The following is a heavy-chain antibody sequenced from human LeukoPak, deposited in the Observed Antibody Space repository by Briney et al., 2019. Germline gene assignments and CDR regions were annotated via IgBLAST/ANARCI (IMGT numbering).Heavy chain of an antibody. V-gene: IGHV3-33*06. CDR2: IWYDGSNK. J-gene: IGHJ4*02. CDR3: AKDGDTYYFDY. Sequence: GGSPRLSCAASGFTFSSYGMHWVRQAPGKGLEWVAVIWYDGSNKYYADSVKGRFTISRDNSKNTLYLQMNSLRAEDTAVYYCAKDGDTYYFDYWGQGTLVTVSS. D-gene: IGHD5-18*01. CDR1: GFTFSSYG.